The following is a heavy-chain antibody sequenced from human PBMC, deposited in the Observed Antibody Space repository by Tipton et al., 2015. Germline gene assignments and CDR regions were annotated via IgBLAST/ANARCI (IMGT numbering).Heavy chain of an antibody. CDR3: VRENWYYDV. V-gene: IGHV1-2*02. J-gene: IGHJ2*01. CDR2: IFPKSGVT. CDR1: GYTFSDYF. Sequence: QLVQSGAEVKKPGASVKVSCKASGYTFSDYFIHWVRQAPGQGLEWMGWIFPKSGVTNYAQKFQGRVTMTRDPSITTAYMELSRLTSDDTAMYYCVRENWYYDVWGRGTLVTVSS.